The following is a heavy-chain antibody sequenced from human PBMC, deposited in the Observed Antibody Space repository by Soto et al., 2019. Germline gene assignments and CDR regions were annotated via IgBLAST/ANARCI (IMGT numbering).Heavy chain of an antibody. V-gene: IGHV1-3*05. Sequence: QVQLVQSGAEEKKPGASVKVSGKASGYTFTSYAMHWVRQAPGQRLEWMGWINAGNGNTKYSQKFQGRVTIPRDTSATPAYMELSRLRSEETAVSYCARDPDYGDYGTSPADDYWGQGPLVTVSS. CDR3: ARDPDYGDYGTSPADDY. J-gene: IGHJ4*02. D-gene: IGHD4-17*01. CDR1: GYTFTSYA. CDR2: INAGNGNT.